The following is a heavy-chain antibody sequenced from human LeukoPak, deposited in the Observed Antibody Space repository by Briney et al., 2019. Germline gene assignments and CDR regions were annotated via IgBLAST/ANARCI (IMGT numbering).Heavy chain of an antibody. CDR1: GFTFDDYA. J-gene: IGHJ3*02. CDR2: ISWNSGSI. V-gene: IGHV3-9*01. CDR3: AKDPDYGDYLDAFDI. D-gene: IGHD4-17*01. Sequence: GGSLRLSCAASGFTFDDYAMPWVRQAPGKGLEWVSGISWNSGSIGYADSVKGRFTISRDNAKNSLYLQMNSLRAEDTALYYCAKDPDYGDYLDAFDISGQGTMVTVSS.